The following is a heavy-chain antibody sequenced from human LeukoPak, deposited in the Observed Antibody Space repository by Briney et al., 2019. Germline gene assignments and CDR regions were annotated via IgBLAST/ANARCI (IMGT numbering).Heavy chain of an antibody. CDR2: IYYSGTT. D-gene: IGHD2-8*01. Sequence: SETLSLTCTVSGGSITSYYWNWIRQPPGKGLEWIGYIYYSGTTNFNPSLKSRVTMSVDTSRNHFSLQLSSVTAADTALYYCARATTAYCTSGICPNFDFWGQGTLVTVSS. CDR1: GGSITSYY. J-gene: IGHJ4*02. V-gene: IGHV4-59*01. CDR3: ARATTAYCTSGICPNFDF.